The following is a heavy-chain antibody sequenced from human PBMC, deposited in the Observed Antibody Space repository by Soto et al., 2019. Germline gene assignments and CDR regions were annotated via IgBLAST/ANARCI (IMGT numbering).Heavy chain of an antibody. CDR3: AKVNSNYENDAFDT. CDR2: ISSSTSTI. V-gene: IGHV3-48*01. J-gene: IGHJ3*02. Sequence: GGSLRLSCAASGFTFSSYSMNWVRQAPGKGLEWVSYISSSTSTIYYADSVKGRFTISRDNAKNSLYLQMNSLRAEDSAVYYCAKVNSNYENDAFDTWGQGTMVTVSS. CDR1: GFTFSSYS. D-gene: IGHD4-4*01.